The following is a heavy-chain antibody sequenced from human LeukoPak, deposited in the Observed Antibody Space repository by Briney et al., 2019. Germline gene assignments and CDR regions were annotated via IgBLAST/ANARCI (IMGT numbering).Heavy chain of an antibody. V-gene: IGHV4-30-2*01. CDR3: ARGFFVRGNPGSWFDP. Sequence: SQTLSLTCAVSGASITSGDYSWTWMRQPPGKGEEWIGYIYHTGNTYYNPSLKSRVTISVDRSKNQFSLKLSSVTAADTAVYYCARGFFVRGNPGSWFDPWGQGTLVTVSS. CDR2: IYHTGNT. D-gene: IGHD3-10*02. CDR1: GASITSGDYS. J-gene: IGHJ5*02.